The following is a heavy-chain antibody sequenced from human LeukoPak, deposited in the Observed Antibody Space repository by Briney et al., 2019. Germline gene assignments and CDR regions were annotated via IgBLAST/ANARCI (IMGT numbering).Heavy chain of an antibody. CDR3: ARVSGGYYYYYYMDV. J-gene: IGHJ6*03. CDR2: INHSGST. D-gene: IGHD4-23*01. Sequence: SETLSLTCAVYGGSFSGYYWSWIRQPPGKGLEWIGEINHSGSTNYNPSLKSRVTISVDTSKNQFSLKLSSVTAADTAVYYCARVSGGYYYYYYMDVWGKGTTVTVSS. CDR1: GGSFSGYY. V-gene: IGHV4-34*01.